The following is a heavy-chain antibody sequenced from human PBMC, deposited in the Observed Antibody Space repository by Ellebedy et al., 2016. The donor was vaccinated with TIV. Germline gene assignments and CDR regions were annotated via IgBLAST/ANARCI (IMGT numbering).Heavy chain of an antibody. D-gene: IGHD5-18*01. CDR3: AKDRNPCNGYWVFDN. CDR1: GFTVSSHY. Sequence: GESLKISCAASGFTVSSHYMSWVRQAPGKGLELVSTISNTGGTAYYADFVKGRFTISRDNSKRTVDLQMNSLRDEDTAVYFGAKDRNPCNGYWVFDNWGQGTLVSVSS. V-gene: IGHV3-23*01. CDR2: ISNTGGTA. J-gene: IGHJ4*02.